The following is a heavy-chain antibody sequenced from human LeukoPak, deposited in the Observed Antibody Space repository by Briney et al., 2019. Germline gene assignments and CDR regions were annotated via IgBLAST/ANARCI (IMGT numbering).Heavy chain of an antibody. D-gene: IGHD2-21*01. J-gene: IGHJ4*02. CDR2: ISYDGSNK. V-gene: IGHV3-30-3*01. Sequence: GGSLRLSCAASGFTYSSYAMHWVLQAPGKELEWVAVISYDGSNKYYADSVKGRFTISRDNSKNTLYLQMNSLRAEDTAVYYCARDPDYYFDYWGQGTLVTVSS. CDR1: GFTYSSYA. CDR3: ARDPDYYFDY.